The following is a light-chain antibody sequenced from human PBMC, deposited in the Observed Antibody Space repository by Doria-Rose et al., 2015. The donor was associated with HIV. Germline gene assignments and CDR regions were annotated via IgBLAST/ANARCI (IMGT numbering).Light chain of an antibody. CDR1: QSFSSTY. CDR2: DGS. Sequence: LTQSLGTLSLSPGERATLSCRASQSFSSTYLAWYQQKPGQAPSLLIYDGSTRATGIPDRFSASRSGTDFTLTINRLEPEDFALYYCHQYVTSWTFGHGTKVEI. J-gene: IGKJ1*01. CDR3: HQYVTSWT. V-gene: IGKV3-20*01.